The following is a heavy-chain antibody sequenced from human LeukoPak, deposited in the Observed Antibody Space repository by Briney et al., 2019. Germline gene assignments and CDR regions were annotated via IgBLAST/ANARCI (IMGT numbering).Heavy chain of an antibody. CDR1: GFTVSSNY. Sequence: PGRSLRLSCAASGFTVSSNYMSWVRQAPGKGLEWVSVIYSGGSTYYADSVKGRFTISRDNSKNTLYLQMNSLRAEDTAVYYCARDLDQLLSFDYWGQGTLVTVSS. CDR3: ARDLDQLLSFDY. V-gene: IGHV3-53*01. J-gene: IGHJ4*02. D-gene: IGHD2-2*01. CDR2: IYSGGST.